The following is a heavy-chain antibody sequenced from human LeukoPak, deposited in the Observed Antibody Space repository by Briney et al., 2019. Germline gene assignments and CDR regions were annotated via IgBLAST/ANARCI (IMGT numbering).Heavy chain of an antibody. D-gene: IGHD3-9*01. CDR3: ARDRSYDIHDY. CDR1: GFTFSSYA. V-gene: IGHV3-30-3*01. J-gene: IGHJ4*02. CDR2: ISYDGSNK. Sequence: GRSLRLSCAASGFTFSSYAMHWVRKAPGKGLEWVAVISYDGSNKYHADSAHGRFTISRDNSKNTLYLQRSSLRAEDTAVYYCARDRSYDIHDYWGQGTLVTVSS.